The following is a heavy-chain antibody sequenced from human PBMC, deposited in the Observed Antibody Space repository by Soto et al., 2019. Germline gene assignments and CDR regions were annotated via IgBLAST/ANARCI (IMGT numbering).Heavy chain of an antibody. D-gene: IGHD2-15*01. Sequence: TEGPLIPSGTASAVIDNTTYSNSLRQAQAQGRGWVSCILTRGDTHYADSVRGRFSLSRDISDNTLHLQMNNLRVEDTVVYYCAREPRYCRGGSCSITGDAYDIWGQGTMVTVSS. J-gene: IGHJ3*02. CDR2: ILTRGDT. CDR3: AREPRYCRGGSCSITGDAYDI. V-gene: IGHV3-66*01. CDR1: AVIDNTTY.